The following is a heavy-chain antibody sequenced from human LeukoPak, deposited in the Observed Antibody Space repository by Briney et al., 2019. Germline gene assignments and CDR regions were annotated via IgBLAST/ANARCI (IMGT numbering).Heavy chain of an antibody. CDR2: IYSSGTT. V-gene: IGHV4-39*01. Sequence: SETLSLTCTVSGVSISSSTYYWGWVRQPPGKGLEWIGSIYSSGTTYYNSSLKSRVTISVDTSKNQFSLKLSSVTAADTAVYYCARPIEMATILNPFDIWGQGTMVTVSS. J-gene: IGHJ3*02. D-gene: IGHD5-24*01. CDR3: ARPIEMATILNPFDI. CDR1: GVSISSSTYY.